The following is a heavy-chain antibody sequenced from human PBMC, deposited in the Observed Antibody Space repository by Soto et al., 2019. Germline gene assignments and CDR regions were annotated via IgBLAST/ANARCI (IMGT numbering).Heavy chain of an antibody. CDR2: ITPFLGTA. V-gene: IGHV1-69*01. Sequence: QVPLVQSGAEVKKPGSSVKVSCKASGGTFGRYTLCWVRQAPGQGLEWMGEITPFLGTANSAQKFQGRVTITADEPTGTAYMELGSLRSEDTAVYYCARTHFYATGGVFDYFDYWSQGTLVTVSS. CDR1: GGTFGRYT. CDR3: ARTHFYATGGVFDYFDY. D-gene: IGHD3-10*01. J-gene: IGHJ4*02.